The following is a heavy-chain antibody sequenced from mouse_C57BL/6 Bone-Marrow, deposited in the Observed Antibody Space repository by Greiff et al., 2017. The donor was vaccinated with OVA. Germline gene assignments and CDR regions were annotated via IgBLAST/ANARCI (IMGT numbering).Heavy chain of an antibody. V-gene: IGHV1-80*01. D-gene: IGHD1-1*01. CDR2: IYPGDGDT. CDR3: ARSALYYYGSSHWYFDV. Sequence: VQLQQSGAELVKPGASVKISCKASGYAFSSYWMNWVKQRPGKGLEWIGQIYPGDGDTNYNGKFKGKATLTADKSSSTAYMQLSSLTSEDSAVYFCARSALYYYGSSHWYFDVWGTGTTVTVSS. J-gene: IGHJ1*03. CDR1: GYAFSSYW.